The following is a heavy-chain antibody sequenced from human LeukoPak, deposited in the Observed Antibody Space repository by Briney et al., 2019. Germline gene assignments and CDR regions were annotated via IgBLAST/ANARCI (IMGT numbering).Heavy chain of an antibody. CDR1: GGSISSYY. V-gene: IGHV4-59*01. CDR3: ARAPPDDYGAYYYYGMDV. J-gene: IGHJ6*02. D-gene: IGHD4-17*01. CDR2: IYYSGST. Sequence: SETLSLTCTVSGGSISSYYWSWIRQPPGKGLEWIGYIYYSGSTNYNPSLKSRVTISVDTSKNQFSLKLSSVTAADTAVYYCARAPPDDYGAYYYYGMDVWGQGTTVTVSS.